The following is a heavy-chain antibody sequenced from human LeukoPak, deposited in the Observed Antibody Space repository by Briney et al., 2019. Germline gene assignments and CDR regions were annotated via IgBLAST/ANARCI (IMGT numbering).Heavy chain of an antibody. D-gene: IGHD2/OR15-2a*01. CDR1: GFTFSNYA. J-gene: IGHJ3*02. V-gene: IGHV3-30*02. CDR3: AKVAGLIVGGAFDI. CDR2: IRYDGSNK. Sequence: GGSLRLSCAASGFTFSNYAMHWVRQAPGKGLEWVAFIRYDGSNKYYADSVKGRFTISRDNSKNTLYLQMNSLRAEDTAVYYCAKVAGLIVGGAFDIWGQGTMVTVSS.